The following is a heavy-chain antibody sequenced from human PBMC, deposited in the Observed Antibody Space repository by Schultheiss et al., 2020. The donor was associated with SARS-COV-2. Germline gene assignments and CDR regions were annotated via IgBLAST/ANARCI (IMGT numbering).Heavy chain of an antibody. CDR3: ARDRPVAANEDYYYYGMDV. CDR1: GFTFDDYT. Sequence: GGSLRLSCAASGFTFDDYTMHWVRQAPGKGLEWVSGISWNSGSIGYADSVKGRFTISRDNAKNSLYLQMNSLRAEDTAVYYCARDRPVAANEDYYYYGMDVWGQGTTVTVSS. D-gene: IGHD2-15*01. V-gene: IGHV3-9*01. CDR2: ISWNSGSI. J-gene: IGHJ6*02.